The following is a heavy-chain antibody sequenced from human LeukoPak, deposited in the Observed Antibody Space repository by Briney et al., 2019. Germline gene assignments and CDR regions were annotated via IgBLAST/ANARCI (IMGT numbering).Heavy chain of an antibody. CDR2: IIPILGIA. CDR1: GGTFSSYA. CDR3: ARGFRLSAIEDWFDP. D-gene: IGHD2-2*02. J-gene: IGHJ5*02. Sequence: ASVKVSCKASGGTFSSYAISWVRQAPGQGLEWMGRIIPILGIANYAQKFQGRVTITADKSTSTAYMELSSLRSDDTAVYYCARGFRLSAIEDWFDPWGQGTLVTVSS. V-gene: IGHV1-69*04.